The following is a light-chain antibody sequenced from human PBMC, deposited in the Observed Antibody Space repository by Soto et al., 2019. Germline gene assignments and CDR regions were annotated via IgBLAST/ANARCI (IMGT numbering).Light chain of an antibody. CDR3: SSYTSSNSYV. J-gene: IGLJ1*01. CDR1: SSDVGAYNS. Sequence: QSVLTQPASVSGSPGQSIAISCTGTSSDVGAYNSVSWYQQYPGKAPKLMIHDVSNRPSGVSDRFSGSKSGNTASLTISGLQAEDEADYYCSSYTSSNSYVFGSGTKGHRP. CDR2: DVS. V-gene: IGLV2-14*01.